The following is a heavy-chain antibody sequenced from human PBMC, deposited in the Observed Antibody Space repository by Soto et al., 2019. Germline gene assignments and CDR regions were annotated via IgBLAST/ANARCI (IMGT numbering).Heavy chain of an antibody. Sequence: EVQLVVSGGGLVQPGGSLTLSCEASGFTASTSAMGWVRRAPGKGLEWVSSINGVDSFGTAATYYAESLKGRVTISRDHFKNTLYLEMNSLRPEDTAVYFCAKDGRDVPHYFDYWGQGALVTVSS. CDR1: GFTASTSA. CDR3: AKDGRDVPHYFDY. J-gene: IGHJ4*02. V-gene: IGHV3-23*04. CDR2: INGVDSFGTAAT.